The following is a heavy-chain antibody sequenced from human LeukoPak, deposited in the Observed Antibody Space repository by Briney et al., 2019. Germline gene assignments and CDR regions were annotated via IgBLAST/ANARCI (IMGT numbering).Heavy chain of an antibody. CDR2: ISSTSTTL. CDR1: GFTFSSSS. D-gene: IGHD3-9*01. CDR3: ARLEEDYDILTGYYPRPDYGMDV. V-gene: IGHV3-48*01. Sequence: GGSLRLSCAASGFTFSSSSMNWVRQAPGKGLEWVSYISSTSTTLYYADSVGGRFTISRDNAKNSLYLQMNSLRAEDTAVYYCARLEEDYDILTGYYPRPDYGMDVWGQGTTVTVSS. J-gene: IGHJ6*02.